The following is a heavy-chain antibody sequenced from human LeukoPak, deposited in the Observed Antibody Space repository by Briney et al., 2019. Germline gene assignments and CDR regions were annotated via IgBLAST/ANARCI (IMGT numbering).Heavy chain of an antibody. CDR3: ARGDSGTNRAPGAFDI. V-gene: IGHV1-69*01. Sequence: ASVKVSCKASGGTFSSYAISWVRQAPGQGLEWMGGIIPIFGTANYAQKFQGRVTITADESTSTAYMELSSLRSEDTAVYYCARGDSGTNRAPGAFDIWGQGTMVTVSS. D-gene: IGHD1-26*01. J-gene: IGHJ3*02. CDR2: IIPIFGTA. CDR1: GGTFSSYA.